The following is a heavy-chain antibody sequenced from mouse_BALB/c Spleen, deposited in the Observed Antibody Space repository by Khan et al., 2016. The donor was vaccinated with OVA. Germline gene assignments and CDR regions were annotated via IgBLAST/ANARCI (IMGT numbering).Heavy chain of an antibody. J-gene: IGHJ4*01. CDR1: GFSLSRYN. Sequence: LKQSGPGLVAPSQSLSITCTVSGFSLSRYNIHWVRQPPGKGLEWLGMIWGGGGTDYNSTLKIRLSISQDNSKSQVFLKMNSLQTDDTAMYYCARTYYRYDGYYAMDYWGQGTSVTVSS. V-gene: IGHV2-6-4*01. D-gene: IGHD2-14*01. CDR2: IWGGGGT. CDR3: ARTYYRYDGYYAMDY.